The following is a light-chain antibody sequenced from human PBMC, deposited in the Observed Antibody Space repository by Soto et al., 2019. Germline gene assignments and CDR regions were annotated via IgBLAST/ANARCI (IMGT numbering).Light chain of an antibody. V-gene: IGKV3-15*01. Sequence: EIVMTQSPATLSVSPGERATLSCRASQSVSSNLAWYQQKPGQAPRLLIYGASTRATGIPARFSGSGSGTEFTLTISSLHAEAFAVYYCQQYTNFSPFPFGGGTTVEIK. CDR2: GAS. CDR1: QSVSSN. CDR3: QQYTNFSPFP. J-gene: IGKJ4*01.